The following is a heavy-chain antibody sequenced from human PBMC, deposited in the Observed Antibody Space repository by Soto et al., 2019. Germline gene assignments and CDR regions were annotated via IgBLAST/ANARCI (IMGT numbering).Heavy chain of an antibody. J-gene: IGHJ3*02. V-gene: IGHV4-4*02. CDR1: GVSISSIQW. Sequence: SETLSLTCAVSGVSISSIQWWSWVRQSPGKGLEWICEIYHSGSTNYNPSLYSRFTVSLDKSKNQFSLKLTSVTAADTAVYYCATREGRTDPFDXWGQGTTVTVS. CDR2: IYHSGST. D-gene: IGHD1-26*01. CDR3: ATREGRTDPFDX.